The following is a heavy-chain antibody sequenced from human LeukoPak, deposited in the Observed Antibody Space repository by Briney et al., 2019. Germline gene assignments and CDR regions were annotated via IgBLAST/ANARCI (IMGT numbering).Heavy chain of an antibody. Sequence: GGSLRLSCAASGFTVSSNYMSWVRQAPGKGLEWVSVIYSGGSTYYADSVKGRFSISRDNSKNTLYLQMNSLRAADTALYYCAKKVVVGATSPYSDFQDWGQGTLVTVSS. D-gene: IGHD1-26*01. V-gene: IGHV3-53*01. CDR2: IYSGGST. J-gene: IGHJ1*01. CDR1: GFTVSSNY. CDR3: AKKVVVGATSPYSDFQD.